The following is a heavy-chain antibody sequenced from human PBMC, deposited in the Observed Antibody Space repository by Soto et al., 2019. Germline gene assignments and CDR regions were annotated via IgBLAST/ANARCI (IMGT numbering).Heavy chain of an antibody. CDR2: IIPISGTA. V-gene: IGHV1-69*01. CDR3: ARSQGSSTSLEIYYYYYYGMDV. Sequence: QVQLVQSRAELKKPGSSVKFSCKASGGTFSSYAISWVRQAPGQGLEWMGGIIPISGTANYAQKFQGRVTITADESTSTVSMELSSLRSEDTAVYFCARSQGSSTSLEIYYYYYYGMDVWGQGTMVTVSS. CDR1: GGTFSSYA. J-gene: IGHJ6*02. D-gene: IGHD2-2*01.